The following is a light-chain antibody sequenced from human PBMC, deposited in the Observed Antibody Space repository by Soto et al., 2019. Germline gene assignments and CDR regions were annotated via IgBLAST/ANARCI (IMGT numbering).Light chain of an antibody. J-gene: IGKJ1*01. CDR1: QNIRNY. Sequence: IVLTQSPATLSLSPGKSASLSCRASQNIRNYLIWYQQKPGQAPRLLIYDVSNRATGIPARFSGSGSGTDFTLTISSLEPEDFAVYYCQQRSNWPRTFGQGTKVDIK. CDR2: DVS. V-gene: IGKV3-11*01. CDR3: QQRSNWPRT.